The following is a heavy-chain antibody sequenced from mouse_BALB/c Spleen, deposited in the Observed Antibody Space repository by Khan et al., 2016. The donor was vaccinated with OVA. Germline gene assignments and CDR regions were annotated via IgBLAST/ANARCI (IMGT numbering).Heavy chain of an antibody. D-gene: IGHD1-1*01. Sequence: QIQLVQSGPELKKPGETVKISCKASGYIFTNYGMNWVQRAPGKGLKWMGWTNTYTGEPTYADDFKGRFAFSLETSASTAYLQINNLKNEDTAADYGSKGALFYGRGKNAWLAYWGQGTLVTVSA. CDR2: TNTYTGEP. CDR3: SKGALFYGRGKNAWLAY. CDR1: GYIFTNYG. J-gene: IGHJ3*01. V-gene: IGHV9-3-1*01.